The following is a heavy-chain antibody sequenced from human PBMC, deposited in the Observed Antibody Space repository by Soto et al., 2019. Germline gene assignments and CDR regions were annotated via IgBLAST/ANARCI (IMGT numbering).Heavy chain of an antibody. Sequence: ASVKVSCKASGYTFTNYDINWVRHATGQGLEWMGYMNPNNDNTAYAQKFLGRITMTRNTSTSTDYMELSSLTSEDTAVYYCARSGGYTYGADYYYYGMDVWGQGTTVTVSS. V-gene: IGHV1-8*01. D-gene: IGHD5-18*01. CDR3: ARSGGYTYGADYYYYGMDV. CDR2: MNPNNDNT. J-gene: IGHJ6*02. CDR1: GYTFTNYD.